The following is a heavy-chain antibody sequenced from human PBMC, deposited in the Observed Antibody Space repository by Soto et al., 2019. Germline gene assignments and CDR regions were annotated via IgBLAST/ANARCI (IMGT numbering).Heavy chain of an antibody. V-gene: IGHV3-30-3*01. D-gene: IGHD1-1*01. J-gene: IGHJ4*02. Sequence: QVQLVESGGGGVQPGRSLRLSCAASGFTFSSYAMHWVRQAPGKGLEWVAVISYDGSKKYYADSVKGRFTISRDNPKNTLYLHMNSLRAEDTAVYYCASPRLSSDGTTPIDYWGQGTLVTVSS. CDR3: ASPRLSSDGTTPIDY. CDR2: ISYDGSKK. CDR1: GFTFSSYA.